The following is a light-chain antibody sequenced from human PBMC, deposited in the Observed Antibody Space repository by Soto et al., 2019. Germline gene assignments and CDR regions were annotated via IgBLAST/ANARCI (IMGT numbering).Light chain of an antibody. V-gene: IGKV1-9*01. CDR3: QHLNNYPPYT. Sequence: DIQLTQSPSFLSASVGDRVTITCRASQGISSDLAWYQQKPGKVPKLLIYAASTLQSGVPSRFSGSGSGTDFTLTISSLQPEDLATYCCQHLNNYPPYTFGQGTKLEIK. CDR1: QGISSD. CDR2: AAS. J-gene: IGKJ2*01.